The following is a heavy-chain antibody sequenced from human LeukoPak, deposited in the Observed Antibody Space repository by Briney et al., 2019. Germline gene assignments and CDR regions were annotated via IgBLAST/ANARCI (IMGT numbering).Heavy chain of an antibody. CDR1: GFTFSSYG. D-gene: IGHD3-10*01. CDR2: IWYDGSNK. V-gene: IGHV3-33*01. J-gene: IGHJ3*02. CDR3: ARGRYGGDAFDI. Sequence: GGSLRLSCAASGFTFSSYGMHWVRQAPGKGPEWVAVIWYDGSNKYYADSVKGRFTISRDNSKNTLYLQMNSLRAEDTAVYYCARGRYGGDAFDIWGQGTMVTVSS.